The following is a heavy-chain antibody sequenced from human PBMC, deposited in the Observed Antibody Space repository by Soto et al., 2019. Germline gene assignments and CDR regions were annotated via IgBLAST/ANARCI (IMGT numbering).Heavy chain of an antibody. CDR2: IYQSGST. V-gene: IGHV4-30-2*06. CDR1: GVSINAGGYS. D-gene: IGHD4-4*01. CDR3: ARGDYNDYFDL. Sequence: QVQLQESGPGLVKPSQTLSLTCAVSGVSINAGGYSWNWIRQSPGKALEWMGHIYQSGSTYYKPSLKGRITISVDMSKNDFSLDVTSVTPADTAVYFCARGDYNDYFDLWGQGALVTVSS. J-gene: IGHJ4*02.